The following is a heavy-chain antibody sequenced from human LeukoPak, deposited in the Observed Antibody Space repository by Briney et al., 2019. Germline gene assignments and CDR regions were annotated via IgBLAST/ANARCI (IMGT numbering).Heavy chain of an antibody. Sequence: PGGSLRLSCAASGFTFSNYAMSWVRQAPGKGLEWVSSITVSGDTTYYADSVKGRFSISRDNSRNTLFLQMYSLRADDTALYYCAKHIQGFSGNVHEEYFDHWGQGTLVTVSS. V-gene: IGHV3-23*01. CDR2: ITVSGDTT. D-gene: IGHD5-12*01. J-gene: IGHJ4*02. CDR3: AKHIQGFSGNVHEEYFDH. CDR1: GFTFSNYA.